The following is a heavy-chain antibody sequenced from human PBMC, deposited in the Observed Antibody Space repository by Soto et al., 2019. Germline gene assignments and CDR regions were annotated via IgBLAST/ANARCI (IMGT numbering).Heavy chain of an antibody. CDR2: MYYCGRI. J-gene: IGHJ4*02. D-gene: IGHD2-21*01. Sequence: QVQLQESGPGLVKPSETLSLTCNVSGDSVSSAAEAWTWVRQAPGKGLEWIAYMYYCGRIEYNTSLGSRHITSIGTSTNQFSLRLYSVPGADAAVVYCSRHGPAIGGDSWSRGTLVTVSS. CDR1: GDSVSSAAEA. CDR3: SRHGPAIGGDS. V-gene: IGHV4-61*08.